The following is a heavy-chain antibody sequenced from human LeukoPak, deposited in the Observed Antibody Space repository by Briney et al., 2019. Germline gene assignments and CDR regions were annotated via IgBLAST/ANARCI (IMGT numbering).Heavy chain of an antibody. Sequence: GGSLRLSCAAFGFTFDDYGMSWVRQAPGKGLEWVSGINWNGGSTGYADSVKGRFTISRDNAKNSLYLQMNSLRAEDTALYYCARDPAPRVIAANEYFQHWGQGTLVTVSS. D-gene: IGHD6-13*01. CDR2: INWNGGST. V-gene: IGHV3-20*04. J-gene: IGHJ1*01. CDR1: GFTFDDYG. CDR3: ARDPAPRVIAANEYFQH.